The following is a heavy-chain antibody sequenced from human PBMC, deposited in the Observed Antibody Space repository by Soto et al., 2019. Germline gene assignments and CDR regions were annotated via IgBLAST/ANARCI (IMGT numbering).Heavy chain of an antibody. D-gene: IGHD3-16*01. CDR1: GYTFTRNH. CDR2: INVATGNT. CDR3: ARDGNFGSFAAIDS. J-gene: IGHJ4*02. V-gene: IGHV1-3*01. Sequence: HVHLVQSGAEVKKPGASVKVSCKASGYTFTRNHMHWVRQAPGQGLEWMGFINVATGNTRSSRKFQGRLILTPDTSANATHLDLSGLTAEDSAVYSCARDGNFGSFAAIDSGGQGTPLTVSP.